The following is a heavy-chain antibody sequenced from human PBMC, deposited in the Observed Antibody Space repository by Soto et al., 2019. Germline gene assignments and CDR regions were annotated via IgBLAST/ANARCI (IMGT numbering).Heavy chain of an antibody. D-gene: IGHD3-16*01. V-gene: IGHV3-9*01. Sequence: GGSLRLSCAVSGFTFDDNAMHWVRQAPEKGLEWVSGINWKSDIGYADSVKGRFTISRDNAENSLYLQMSSLRAEDTALYYCAISQDRGGRTTFIYWGQGTQVTVSS. J-gene: IGHJ4*02. CDR2: INWKSDI. CDR1: GFTFDDNA. CDR3: AISQDRGGRTTFIY.